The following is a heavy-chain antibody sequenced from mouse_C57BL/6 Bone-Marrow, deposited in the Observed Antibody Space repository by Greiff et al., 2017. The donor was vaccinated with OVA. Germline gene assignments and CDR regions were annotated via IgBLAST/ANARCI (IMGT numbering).Heavy chain of an antibody. CDR2: IDPSDSYT. J-gene: IGHJ4*01. V-gene: IGHV1-69*01. Sequence: QVQLQQPGAELVMPGASVKLSCKASGYTFTSYWMHWVKQRPGQGLEWIGEIDPSDSYTNYNQKFKGKSTLTVDKSSSTAYMQLSSLTSEDSAVYYCARGYILYAMDYWGQGTSVTVSS. D-gene: IGHD2-2*01. CDR1: GYTFTSYW. CDR3: ARGYILYAMDY.